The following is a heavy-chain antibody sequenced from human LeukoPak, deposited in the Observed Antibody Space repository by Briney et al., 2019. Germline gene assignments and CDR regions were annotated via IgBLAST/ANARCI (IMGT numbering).Heavy chain of an antibody. J-gene: IGHJ4*02. CDR3: ARVRDSGSSLSSFDY. V-gene: IGHV1-69*05. CDR1: GGTFSSYA. CDR2: IIPIFGTA. Sequence: ASVKVSCKASGGTFSSYAISWVRQAPGQGLEWMGGIIPIFGTANYAQKFQGRVTITTDESTSTAYMELSSLRSEDTAVYYCARVRDSGSSLSSFDYGGKGTLVTVSS. D-gene: IGHD1-26*01.